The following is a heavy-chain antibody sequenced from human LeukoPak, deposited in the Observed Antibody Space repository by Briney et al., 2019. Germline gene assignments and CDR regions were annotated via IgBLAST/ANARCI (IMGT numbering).Heavy chain of an antibody. J-gene: IGHJ4*02. CDR2: IYYSGTT. V-gene: IGHV4-59*01. CDR3: ARDKRDGYNGDFDY. CDR1: GGSISTYY. Sequence: SETLSFTCTVSGGSISTYYWSWIRQPPGKGLEWIGYIYYSGTTNYNPSLKSRVTISVDTSKNQFSLNLSSVTAADTAVYYCARDKRDGYNGDFDYWGQGTLVTVSS. D-gene: IGHD5-24*01.